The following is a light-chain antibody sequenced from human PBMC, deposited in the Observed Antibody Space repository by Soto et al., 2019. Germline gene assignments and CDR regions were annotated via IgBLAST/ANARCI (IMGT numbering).Light chain of an antibody. J-gene: IGKJ1*01. CDR1: QSISDT. CDR2: GAS. Sequence: EFVFTQSPSTLSVSPGGRATLSCRASQSISDTLAWYQQKPGQAPRLLIYGASSRATGIPDRFSGSGSGTDFTLTISRLEAEDFAVYYCQQYGSSPRTFGQGTKVDIK. V-gene: IGKV3-20*01. CDR3: QQYGSSPRT.